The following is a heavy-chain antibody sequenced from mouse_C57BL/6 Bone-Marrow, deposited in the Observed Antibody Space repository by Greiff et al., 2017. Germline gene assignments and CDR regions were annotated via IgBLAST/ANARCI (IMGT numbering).Heavy chain of an antibody. V-gene: IGHV1-81*01. CDR1: GYTFTSYG. CDR3: AREHYGSSLYYYAMDY. Sequence: QVQLKQSGAELARPGASVKLSCKASGYTFTSYGISWVKQRTGQGLEWIGEIYPRSGNTYYNEKFKGKATLTADKSSSTAYMELRSLTSEDSAVYFCAREHYGSSLYYYAMDYWGQGTSVTVSS. CDR2: IYPRSGNT. D-gene: IGHD1-1*01. J-gene: IGHJ4*01.